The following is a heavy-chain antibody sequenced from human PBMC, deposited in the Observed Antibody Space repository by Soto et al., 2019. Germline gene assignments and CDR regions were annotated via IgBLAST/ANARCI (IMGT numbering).Heavy chain of an antibody. V-gene: IGHV3-30-3*01. D-gene: IGHD6-19*01. CDR3: ARSAGSGWSQPGDY. Sequence: QVQLVESGGGVVQPGRSLRLSCAASGFSFSSYAMHWVRQAPGKGLEWVAVISYDGSNKYYADSVKGRFTISRDNSKNTLYLQMNSLRAEDTALYYCARSAGSGWSQPGDYWGQGTLVTVSS. J-gene: IGHJ4*02. CDR1: GFSFSSYA. CDR2: ISYDGSNK.